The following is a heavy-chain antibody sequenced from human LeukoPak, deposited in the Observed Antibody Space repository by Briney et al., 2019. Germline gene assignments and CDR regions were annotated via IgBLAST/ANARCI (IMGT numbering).Heavy chain of an antibody. Sequence: GGSLRLSCAASGFTFSTYWMSWVRQAPGKGLEWVANIKQDGSEKFYVDSVKGRFTISRDNAKNSVYLQMNSLGAEDTAVYYCARLSGMVRGPEAIYYFDYWGQGTLVTVSS. CDR2: IKQDGSEK. CDR3: ARLSGMVRGPEAIYYFDY. V-gene: IGHV3-7*01. D-gene: IGHD3-10*01. CDR1: GFTFSTYW. J-gene: IGHJ4*02.